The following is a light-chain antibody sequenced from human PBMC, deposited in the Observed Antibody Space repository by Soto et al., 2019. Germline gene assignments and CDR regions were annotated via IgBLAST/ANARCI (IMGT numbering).Light chain of an antibody. CDR3: QQRYTTPMYT. CDR2: AAS. Sequence: DIQMTQSPSSLSASVGDRVTITCRASRSISIYLNWYQQKPGKAPKLLIYAASSLQSGVPSRFSGSGSGTDFTLTISSLQPEDFATYYCQQRYTTPMYTFGQGTKLEIK. CDR1: RSISIY. V-gene: IGKV1-39*01. J-gene: IGKJ2*01.